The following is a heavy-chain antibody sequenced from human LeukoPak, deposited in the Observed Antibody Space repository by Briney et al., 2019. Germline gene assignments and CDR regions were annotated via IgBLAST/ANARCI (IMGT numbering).Heavy chain of an antibody. D-gene: IGHD3-9*01. CDR2: IHYNGNT. Sequence: SETLSPTCTVSGGSISSTIYYWAWIRQPPGKGLEWIGSIHYNGNTYYSPSLKSRITISVDTAKNQFSLKLTSVTAADTAVYYCAPGSITTGYYQHWGQGTLVTVSS. CDR1: GGSISSTIYY. J-gene: IGHJ4*02. V-gene: IGHV4-39*01. CDR3: APGSITTGYYQH.